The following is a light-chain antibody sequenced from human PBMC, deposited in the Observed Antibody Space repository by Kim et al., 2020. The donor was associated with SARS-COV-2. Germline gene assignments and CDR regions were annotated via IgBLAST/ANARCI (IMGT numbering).Light chain of an antibody. V-gene: IGLV2-8*01. CDR1: SSDVGGHNY. Sequence: GQSVTISGTGTSSDVGGHNYVYWYQQHPGKAPKLLIYEVSERPSGVPDRFSGSKSGNTASLTVSGLQSEDEADYYCSSYAGSNIVVFGGGTQLTVL. J-gene: IGLJ2*01. CDR2: EVS. CDR3: SSYAGSNIVV.